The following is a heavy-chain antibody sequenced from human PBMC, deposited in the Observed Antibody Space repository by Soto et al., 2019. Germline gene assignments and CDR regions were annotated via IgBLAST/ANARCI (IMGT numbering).Heavy chain of an antibody. CDR3: ALLAYCGGDCLPYYFDY. CDR1: GGSISSSSYY. J-gene: IGHJ4*02. D-gene: IGHD2-21*02. CDR2: IYYSGST. V-gene: IGHV4-39*01. Sequence: QLQLQESGPGLVKPSETLSLTCTVSGGSISSSSYYWGWIRQPPGKELEWIGSIYYSGSTYYNPSLKSRVTISVDTSKNQFSLKLSSVTAADTAVYYCALLAYCGGDCLPYYFDYWGQGTLVTVSS.